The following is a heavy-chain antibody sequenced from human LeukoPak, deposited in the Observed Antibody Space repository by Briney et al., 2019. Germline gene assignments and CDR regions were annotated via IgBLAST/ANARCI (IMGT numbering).Heavy chain of an antibody. CDR1: AFTFSSYN. D-gene: IGHD1-26*01. CDR2: ISGSSTYI. J-gene: IGHJ4*02. V-gene: IGHV3-21*01. Sequence: PGGSLRLSCAASAFTFSSYNMNWVRQAPGKGLGWVSSISGSSTYIYYADSVRGRFTISRDNAKNSLFLHMNSLRAEDTAVYYCAREVGATDDYWGQGTLVTVSS. CDR3: AREVGATDDY.